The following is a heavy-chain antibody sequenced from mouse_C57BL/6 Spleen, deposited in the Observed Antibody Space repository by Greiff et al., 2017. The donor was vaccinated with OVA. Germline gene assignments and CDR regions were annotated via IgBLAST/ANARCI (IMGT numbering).Heavy chain of an antibody. CDR3: ARGRLPYYFDY. J-gene: IGHJ2*01. CDR2: INPNNGGT. V-gene: IGHV1-26*01. Sequence: EVQLQQSGPELVKPGASVKISCKASGYTFTDYYMNWVKQSHGKSLEWIGDINPNNGGTRYNQKFKGKATLTVDKSSSTAYMELRSLTSEDSAVYYCARGRLPYYFDYWGQGTTLTVSS. CDR1: GYTFTDYY. D-gene: IGHD2-2*01.